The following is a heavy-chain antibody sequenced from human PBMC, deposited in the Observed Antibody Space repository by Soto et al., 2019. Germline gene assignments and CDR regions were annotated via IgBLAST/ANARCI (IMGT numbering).Heavy chain of an antibody. CDR2: IHGGTGFT. Sequence: ASVKVSCKASGYSFPSYTVHWVRQAPGQSLEWMGYIHGGTGFTKYSEKFQGRVTMTRDTVASTAYMEVSSLRSEDTAVYFCATTWNGTDGYSTWGQGNPVTVSS. D-gene: IGHD1-1*01. CDR3: ATTWNGTDGYST. J-gene: IGHJ1*01. CDR1: GYSFPSYT. V-gene: IGHV1-3*01.